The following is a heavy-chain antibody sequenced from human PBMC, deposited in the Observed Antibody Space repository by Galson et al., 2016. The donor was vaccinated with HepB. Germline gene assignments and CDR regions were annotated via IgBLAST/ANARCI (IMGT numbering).Heavy chain of an antibody. CDR3: ARDPGYGSGSSWGYYYYGMGV. CDR2: IYYSGST. J-gene: IGHJ6*02. D-gene: IGHD3-10*01. CDR1: GGSISSSSYY. Sequence: SETLSLTCTVSGGSISSSSYYWGWIRQPPGKGLEWIGSIYYSGSTYYNPSLKSRVTISVDTSKNQFSLKLSSVTAADTAVYYCARDPGYGSGSSWGYYYYGMGVWGQGTTVTVSS. V-gene: IGHV4-39*07.